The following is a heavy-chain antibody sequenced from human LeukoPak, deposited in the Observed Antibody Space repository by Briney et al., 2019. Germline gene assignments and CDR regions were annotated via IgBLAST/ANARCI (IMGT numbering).Heavy chain of an antibody. D-gene: IGHD3-22*01. Sequence: GGSLRLSCAASGFTFSSYAMHWVRQAPGKGLEWVAVISYDGSNKYYADSVKGRFTISRDNSKNTLYLQMNSLRAEDTAVYYCARDGGYYDSSGYPRYWGQGTLVTVSS. J-gene: IGHJ4*02. CDR2: ISYDGSNK. CDR3: ARDGGYYDSSGYPRY. V-gene: IGHV3-30-3*01. CDR1: GFTFSSYA.